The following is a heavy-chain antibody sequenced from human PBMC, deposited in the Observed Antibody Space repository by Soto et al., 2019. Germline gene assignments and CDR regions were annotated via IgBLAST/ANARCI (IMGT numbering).Heavy chain of an antibody. CDR1: GASITTYY. V-gene: IGHV4-59*01. J-gene: IGHJ4*02. CDR2: VYHTGST. D-gene: IGHD6-19*01. CDR3: ARRLFGSGWTLDS. Sequence: SETLSLTCDVSGASITTYYWTWIRQAPGKGLEWIGNVYHTGSTDYNSSLKSRVTISVDTSKNQFSLNMNSVTAADTAVYYCARRLFGSGWTLDSWGQGALVTVSS.